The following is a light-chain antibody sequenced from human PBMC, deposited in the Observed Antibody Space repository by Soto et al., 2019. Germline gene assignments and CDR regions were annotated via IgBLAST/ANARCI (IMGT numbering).Light chain of an antibody. CDR2: GAS. V-gene: IGKV3-20*01. CDR3: QHYNNWPPIT. CDR1: QSVSNNY. J-gene: IGKJ5*01. Sequence: EIVLTESPGTLSLSPGERATLSCRASQSVSNNYLAWYQHKPGQAPRLXXYGASSRATGIPDRFSGSGSGTDFTLTISRLETEDFAVYYCQHYNNWPPITFGQGTRLEIK.